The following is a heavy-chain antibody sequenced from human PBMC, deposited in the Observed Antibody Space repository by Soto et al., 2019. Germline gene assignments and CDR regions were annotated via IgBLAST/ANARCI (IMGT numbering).Heavy chain of an antibody. V-gene: IGHV3-23*01. J-gene: IGHJ4*02. CDR1: GFTFSSYA. D-gene: IGHD6-13*01. CDR3: AKDGSIAAAGTLDY. CDR2: ISGSGGST. Sequence: PGGSLRLSCAAPGFTFSSYAISWGRPAPGKGLEWVSAISGSGGSTYYADSVKGRFTISRDNSKNTLYLQVNSLRAEDTAVYYCAKDGSIAAAGTLDYWGQGTLVTVSS.